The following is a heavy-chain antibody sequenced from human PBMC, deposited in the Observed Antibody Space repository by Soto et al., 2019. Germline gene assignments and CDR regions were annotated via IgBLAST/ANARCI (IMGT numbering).Heavy chain of an antibody. J-gene: IGHJ4*02. CDR3: ARVRVPDYYDFWSGPPDY. V-gene: IGHV3-74*01. CDR1: GFTFSSYW. Sequence: GGSLRLSCAASGFTFSSYWMHWVRQAPGKGLVWVSRINSDGSSTSYADSVKGRFTISRDNAKNTLYLQMNSLRAEDTAVYYCARVRVPDYYDFWSGPPDYWGQGTLDTVSS. CDR2: INSDGSST. D-gene: IGHD3-3*01.